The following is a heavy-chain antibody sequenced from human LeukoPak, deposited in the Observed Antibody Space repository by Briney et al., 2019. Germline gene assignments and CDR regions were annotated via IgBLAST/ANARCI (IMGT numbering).Heavy chain of an antibody. J-gene: IGHJ6*04. Sequence: GGSLRLSCAASGFTFSNYSMNWVRQAPGKGLEWVSSISGSSSYIYYADSVKGRFTISRDNAKNPLYLQMNSLRAEDTAVYYCAELGITMIGGVWGKGTTVTISS. D-gene: IGHD3-10*02. CDR2: ISGSSSYI. CDR3: AELGITMIGGV. V-gene: IGHV3-21*01. CDR1: GFTFSNYS.